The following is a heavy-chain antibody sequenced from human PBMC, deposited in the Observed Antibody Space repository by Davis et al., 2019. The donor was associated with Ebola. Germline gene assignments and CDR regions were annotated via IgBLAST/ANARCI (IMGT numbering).Heavy chain of an antibody. D-gene: IGHD2-2*02. CDR3: ARDRLLYGGIFDY. Sequence: ASVKVSCKASGYTFTSYAMHWVRQAPGQRLEWMGWINAGNGNTKYSQKFQGRVTITRDTSASTAYMELSSLRSEDTAVYYCARDRLLYGGIFDYWGQGTLVTVSS. CDR2: INAGNGNT. V-gene: IGHV1-3*01. CDR1: GYTFTSYA. J-gene: IGHJ4*02.